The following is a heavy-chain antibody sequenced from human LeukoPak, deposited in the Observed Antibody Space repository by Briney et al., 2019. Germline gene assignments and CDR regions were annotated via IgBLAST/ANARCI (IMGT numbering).Heavy chain of an antibody. CDR3: SRGSGWLWVY. V-gene: IGHV3-49*03. CDR1: GFTFGDYL. Sequence: PGRSLRLSCTASGFTFGDYLMSWFRQAPGKGLEWIGFISGGTTEYAGSVTGRFTISRDDSTSIAYLQMNSLTTEDTAVDYCSRGSGWLWVYWGQGTLVSVSS. CDR2: ISGGTT. D-gene: IGHD6-19*01. J-gene: IGHJ4*02.